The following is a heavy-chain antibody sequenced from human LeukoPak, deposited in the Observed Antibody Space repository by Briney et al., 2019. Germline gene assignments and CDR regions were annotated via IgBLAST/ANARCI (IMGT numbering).Heavy chain of an antibody. V-gene: IGHV3-30*04. Sequence: TGGSLRLSCAASGFTFSGYAMHWVRQAPGKGLEWLTVISTDGNDKHYADSVKGRFTVSRGNSKNTLFLQMNNLRTEDTAVYYCAKDKSVSADYYFDYWGQGTLVTVSS. J-gene: IGHJ4*02. D-gene: IGHD5/OR15-5a*01. CDR1: GFTFSGYA. CDR2: ISTDGNDK. CDR3: AKDKSVSADYYFDY.